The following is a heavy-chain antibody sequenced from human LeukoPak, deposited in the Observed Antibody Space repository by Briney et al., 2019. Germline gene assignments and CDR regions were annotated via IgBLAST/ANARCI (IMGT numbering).Heavy chain of an antibody. J-gene: IGHJ4*02. V-gene: IGHV3-23*01. CDR1: GFTFSSYA. CDR2: ISGSGGST. D-gene: IGHD5-12*01. Sequence: GGSLRLSCAASGFTFSSYAMRWVRQAPGKGLEWVSAISGSGGSTYYAGAVKGRFTISRDNSKNTLYLQMNSLRAEDTAVYYCATLIVATGEVFDYWGQGTLVTVSS. CDR3: ATLIVATGEVFDY.